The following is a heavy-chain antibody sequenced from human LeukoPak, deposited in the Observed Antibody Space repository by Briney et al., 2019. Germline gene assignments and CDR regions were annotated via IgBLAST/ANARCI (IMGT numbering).Heavy chain of an antibody. Sequence: SETLSLTCAVYGGSFSGYYWSWIRQPPGKGLEWIGEINHSGSTNYNPSLKSRVTISVDTSKNQFSLKLSSVTAADTAVYYCARAGRMAAAVHYNWFDPWGQGTLVTVSS. V-gene: IGHV4-34*01. CDR3: ARAGRMAAAVHYNWFDP. CDR2: INHSGST. D-gene: IGHD6-13*01. CDR1: GGSFSGYY. J-gene: IGHJ5*02.